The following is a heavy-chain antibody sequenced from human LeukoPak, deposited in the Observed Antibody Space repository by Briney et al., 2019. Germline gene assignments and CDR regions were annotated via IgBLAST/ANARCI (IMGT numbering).Heavy chain of an antibody. D-gene: IGHD2-21*01. J-gene: IGHJ4*02. V-gene: IGHV1-3*01. CDR1: GYTFTNYA. CDR3: ARGIWSSHNKEYYLDY. CDR2: INAGNGKT. Sequence: ASVKVSCKASGYTFTNYAMNWVRQAPGQRLEWMGWINAGNGKTKSSQRFQGRVTITRDTSASTAYMELNSLRSEDTAVYYCARGIWSSHNKEYYLDYWGQGSLVTVSS.